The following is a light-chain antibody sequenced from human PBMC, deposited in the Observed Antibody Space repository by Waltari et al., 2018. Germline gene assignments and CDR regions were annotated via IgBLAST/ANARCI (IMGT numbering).Light chain of an antibody. J-gene: IGKJ1*01. CDR3: QHYNNYSGT. Sequence: DIQMTQSPSTLSASVGDTVTITCRASQTGSACLAWYQQKPGNAPKLLIYKASNLKSGVPSRFSGSGSGTEFTLTINSLQPDDFATYYCQHYNNYSGTFGQGTRVELK. V-gene: IGKV1-5*03. CDR2: KAS. CDR1: QTGSAC.